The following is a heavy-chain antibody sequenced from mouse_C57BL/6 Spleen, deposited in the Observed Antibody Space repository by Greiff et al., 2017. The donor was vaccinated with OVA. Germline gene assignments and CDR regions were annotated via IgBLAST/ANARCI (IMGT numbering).Heavy chain of an antibody. V-gene: IGHV1-4*01. J-gene: IGHJ3*01. CDR3: ARTLIYDGYPWFAY. CDR2: INPSSGYT. CDR1: GYTFTSYT. D-gene: IGHD2-3*01. Sequence: QVQLKQSGAELARPGASVKMSCKASGYTFTSYTMHWVKQRPGQGLEWIGYINPSSGYTKYNQKFKDKATLTADKSSSTAYMQLSSLTSEDSAVYYCARTLIYDGYPWFAYWGQGTLVTVSA.